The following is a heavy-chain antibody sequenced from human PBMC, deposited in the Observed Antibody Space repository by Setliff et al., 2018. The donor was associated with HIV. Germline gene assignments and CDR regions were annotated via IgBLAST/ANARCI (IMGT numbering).Heavy chain of an antibody. CDR1: GGSFSGLY. V-gene: IGHV4-34*01. J-gene: IGHJ6*03. D-gene: IGHD2-15*01. Sequence: SQTLSLTCAVYGGSFSGLYWNWIRQSPGKGLEWIGRSNYNGITNYNPSLKSRVTTSIDTSKHQVSLRLQSVTVADAAIYYCASEIVASTPLPDSLSMDVWGKGSTVTSP. CDR2: SNYNGIT. CDR3: ASEIVASTPLPDSLSMDV.